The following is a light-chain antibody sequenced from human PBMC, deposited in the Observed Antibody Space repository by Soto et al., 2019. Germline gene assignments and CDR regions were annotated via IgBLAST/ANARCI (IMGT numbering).Light chain of an antibody. V-gene: IGLV1-44*01. CDR2: NNN. J-gene: IGLJ1*01. CDR1: SSNIGRNT. CDR3: AAWDDSLTGLNV. Sequence: QSVLSQPPSASGTPGQRVAISCSGSSSNIGRNTVNWYQQLPGTAPKLLIYNNNQRPSGVPDRFSGSKSGTSASLAISGLQSEDEADYYCAAWDDSLTGLNVFGTWTKLTVL.